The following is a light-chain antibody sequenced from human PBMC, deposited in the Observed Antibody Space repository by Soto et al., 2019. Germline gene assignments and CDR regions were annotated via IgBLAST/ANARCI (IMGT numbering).Light chain of an antibody. J-gene: IGKJ3*01. CDR3: QQSFTCLPFT. V-gene: IGKV1-39*01. CDR2: STS. CDR1: QSISSH. Sequence: DIQMTQSPSSLSASVGDRVTITCRANQSISSHLNWYQHKPGKSPQLLIYSTSTLNGGVPSRCSGSGSGTAFTLTISSLQPEDCATYYCQQSFTCLPFTFGPGTQVDLK.